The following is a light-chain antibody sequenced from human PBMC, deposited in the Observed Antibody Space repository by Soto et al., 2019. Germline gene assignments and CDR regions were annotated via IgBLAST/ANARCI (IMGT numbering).Light chain of an antibody. J-gene: IGKJ1*01. CDR2: GAS. V-gene: IGKV3-20*01. CDR1: QSVSSSY. Sequence: EIVLTQFSGTLSFSPGERATLSCRASQSVSSSYLAWYQQKPGQAPRLLIYGASSRATGIPDRFSGSGSGTDFTLTISRLEPEDFAVYYCQQYGSSPPTFGQGTKVDIK. CDR3: QQYGSSPPT.